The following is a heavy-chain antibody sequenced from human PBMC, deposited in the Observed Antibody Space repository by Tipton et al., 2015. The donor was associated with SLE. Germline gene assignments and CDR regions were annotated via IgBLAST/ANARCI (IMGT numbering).Heavy chain of an antibody. CDR3: ASNQETYQMSFLGYYYYMDV. CDR1: GFTFSGYA. CDR2: ISYDGTTT. V-gene: IGHV3-30*04. D-gene: IGHD2-21*01. J-gene: IGHJ6*03. Sequence: RSLRLSCAASGFTFSGYAMHWVRQAPGKGLEWVAVISYDGTTTYYADSVKGRFTISRDNFKNTLSLQINSLRTEDAAIYYCASNQETYQMSFLGYYYYMDVWGKGTTVTVSS.